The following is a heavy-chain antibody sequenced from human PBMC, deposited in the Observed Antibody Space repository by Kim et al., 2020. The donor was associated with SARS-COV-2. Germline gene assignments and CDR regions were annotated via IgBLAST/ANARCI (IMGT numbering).Heavy chain of an antibody. V-gene: IGHV4-59*01. CDR3: AGRSLMIFEI. CDR2: MHYIGST. CDR1: GDSIRNYY. D-gene: IGHD3-3*01. J-gene: IGHJ4*02. Sequence: SETLSLTCSVSGDSIRNYYWSWIRQSPGKGLEWIGFMHYIGSTKYNPSLKGRVTMSADTSRNHFSLKLSSVTAADTAMYYCAGRSLMIFEIWGQGIQVTVSS.